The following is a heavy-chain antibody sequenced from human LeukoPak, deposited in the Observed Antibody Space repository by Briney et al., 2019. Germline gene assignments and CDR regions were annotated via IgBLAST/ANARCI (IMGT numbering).Heavy chain of an antibody. Sequence: GGSLRLSCAASGFTFSDYYMSWIRQAPGKGLEWVSYISSSGSTIYYADSVKGRFTISRDNAKNSLYLQMNSLGAEDTAEYYCARGILWFGEFPSNWFDPWGQGTLVTVSS. CDR2: ISSSGSTI. D-gene: IGHD3-10*01. CDR1: GFTFSDYY. V-gene: IGHV3-11*01. CDR3: ARGILWFGEFPSNWFDP. J-gene: IGHJ5*02.